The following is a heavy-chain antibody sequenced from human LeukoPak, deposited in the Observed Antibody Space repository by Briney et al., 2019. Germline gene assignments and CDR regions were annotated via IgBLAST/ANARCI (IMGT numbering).Heavy chain of an antibody. Sequence: PGGSLRLSCAASGFTFRSYWMHWVRQAPGKGLVWVSRINSDGSSTSYADSVKGRFTISRDNAKNTLYLQMDSLRAEDTAVYYCASLCTASCGAFDIWGQGTVVTVSS. J-gene: IGHJ3*02. D-gene: IGHD2-2*01. CDR1: GFTFRSYW. CDR2: INSDGSST. CDR3: ASLCTASCGAFDI. V-gene: IGHV3-74*01.